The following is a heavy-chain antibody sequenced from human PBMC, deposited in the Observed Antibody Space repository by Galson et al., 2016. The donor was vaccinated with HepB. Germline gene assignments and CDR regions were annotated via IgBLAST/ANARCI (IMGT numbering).Heavy chain of an antibody. V-gene: IGHV3-74*01. Sequence: SLRLSCAVSGLDFSRYWMLWVRQTPGKGLVWVSRINADGTATGYADFVKGRFTISRDDAKNTLYLQMNTLRVEDTAVYYCTRETRWYFDLWGRDTLLTVSS. CDR2: INADGTAT. CDR3: TRETRWYFDL. CDR1: GLDFSRYW. J-gene: IGHJ2*01.